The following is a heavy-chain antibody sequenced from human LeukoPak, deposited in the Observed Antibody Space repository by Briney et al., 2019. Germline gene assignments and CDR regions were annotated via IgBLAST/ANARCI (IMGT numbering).Heavy chain of an antibody. CDR3: AKIPATDHDY. CDR1: GFTFSSYG. CDR2: ISYDGSNK. J-gene: IGHJ4*02. Sequence: PGRSLRLSCAASGFTFSSYGMHWVRQAPGKGLEWVAVISYDGSNKYYADSVKGRFTISRDNSKNTLYLQMNSLRAEDTAVYYCAKIPATDHDYWGQGTLVTVSS. D-gene: IGHD2-2*01. V-gene: IGHV3-30*18.